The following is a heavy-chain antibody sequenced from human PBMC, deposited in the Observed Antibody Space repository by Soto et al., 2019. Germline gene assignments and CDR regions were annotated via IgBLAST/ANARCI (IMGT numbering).Heavy chain of an antibody. V-gene: IGHV1-18*01. CDR1: GYTFTNFG. CDR3: ARDLAYCGGDCFKDVFDI. Sequence: ASVKVSCKASGYTFTNFGISWVRQAPGQGPEWKGRISGYKGNTYYAQKLQGRVTMTTDTSTSTAYMELRSLRSDDTAVFYCARDLAYCGGDCFKDVFDIWGQGTMVTVSS. D-gene: IGHD2-21*01. CDR2: ISGYKGNT. J-gene: IGHJ3*02.